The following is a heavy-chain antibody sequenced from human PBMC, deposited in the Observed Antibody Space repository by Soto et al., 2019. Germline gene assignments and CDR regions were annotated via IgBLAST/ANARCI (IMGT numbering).Heavy chain of an antibody. J-gene: IGHJ4*02. CDR3: ASRYCSGGSCRDY. D-gene: IGHD2-15*01. V-gene: IGHV3-21*01. Sequence: GGSLRLSCAASGFTFSSYSMNWVRQAPGKGLEWVSSISSSSSYIYYADSVKGRFTISRDNAKNSLYLQMNSLRAEDTAVYYCASRYCSGGSCRDYWGQGTLVTVSS. CDR2: ISSSSSYI. CDR1: GFTFSSYS.